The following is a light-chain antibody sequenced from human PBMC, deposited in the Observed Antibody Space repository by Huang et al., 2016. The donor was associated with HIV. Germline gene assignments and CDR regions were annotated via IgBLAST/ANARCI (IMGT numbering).Light chain of an antibody. CDR3: QQYFTTPLA. CDR1: QAISNS. CDR2: AAS. Sequence: IQMTQSPSSLSASVGDRVTITCRASQAISNSLVWYQQKPGKAPKLLLFAASRLDSGVPTRVRGSGSGTDYTLTISSLQPEDFATYYCQQYFTTPLAFGGGTEVEIK. J-gene: IGKJ4*01. V-gene: IGKV1-NL1*01.